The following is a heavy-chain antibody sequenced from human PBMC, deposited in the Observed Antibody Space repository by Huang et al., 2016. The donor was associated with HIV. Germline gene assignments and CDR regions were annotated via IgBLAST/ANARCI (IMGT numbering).Heavy chain of an antibody. CDR1: GYTFTNYD. J-gene: IGHJ5*02. CDR3: ARGGLLWFGELST. V-gene: IGHV1-8*01. D-gene: IGHD3-10*01. CDR2: MNPNSGDT. Sequence: QVQLVQSGAEVKKPGASVKVSCQASGYTFTNYDINWVGQATGQGIEGMGWMNPNSGDTGVEQKFQGRVTMTRNTSISTAYMELSSLRSEDTAVYYCARGGLLWFGELSTWGQGTLVTVSS.